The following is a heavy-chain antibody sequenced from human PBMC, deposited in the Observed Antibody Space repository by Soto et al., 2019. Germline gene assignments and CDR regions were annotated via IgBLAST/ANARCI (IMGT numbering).Heavy chain of an antibody. Sequence: PSGTLSLTCTVSGGSISSYYWSWIRQPPGKGLEWIGYIYYSGSTNYNPPLKSRVTISVDRSKNQFSLKLSSVTAADTAVYYCARHFSVDYFDYWGQGALVTVSS. J-gene: IGHJ4*02. CDR2: IYYSGST. V-gene: IGHV4-59*08. CDR3: ARHFSVDYFDY. CDR1: GGSISSYY.